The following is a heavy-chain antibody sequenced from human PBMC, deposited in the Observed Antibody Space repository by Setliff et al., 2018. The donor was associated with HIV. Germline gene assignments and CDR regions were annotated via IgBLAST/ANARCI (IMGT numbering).Heavy chain of an antibody. Sequence: ASVKVSCKASGYTFTSYAMHWVRQAPGQRLEWMGWINAGNGNTKYSQKFQGRVTITRDTSISTAYMDLSRLRSDDTAVYYCARRVPPIPSGDLDYWGQGTLVTVSS. CDR1: GYTFTSYA. V-gene: IGHV1-3*01. CDR2: INAGNGNT. J-gene: IGHJ4*02. CDR3: ARRVPPIPSGDLDY. D-gene: IGHD4-17*01.